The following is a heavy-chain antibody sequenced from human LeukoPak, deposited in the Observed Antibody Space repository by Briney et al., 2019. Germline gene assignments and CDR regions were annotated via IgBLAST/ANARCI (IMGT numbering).Heavy chain of an antibody. V-gene: IGHV3-48*03. CDR1: GFTFRSYE. Sequence: GGSLRLSCGVSGFTFRSYEMNWVRQAPGKGLEWVSHISSSGSSIYYADSVKGRFTISRDNAKNTLNLQMNSLRAEDTAVYYCAREYMDVWGKGTTVTISS. J-gene: IGHJ6*03. CDR2: ISSSGSSI. CDR3: AREYMDV.